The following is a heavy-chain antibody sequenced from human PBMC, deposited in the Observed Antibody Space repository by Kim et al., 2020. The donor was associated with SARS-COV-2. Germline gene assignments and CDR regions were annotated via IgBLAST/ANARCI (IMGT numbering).Heavy chain of an antibody. V-gene: IGHV1-18*01. Sequence: ASVKVSCKASGYTFTSHGIGWVRQAPGQGLEWMGWISPDSGNTNYIQKVQGRVTMTTDTSTSTAYMELRSLRSDDTAVYYCARRSSLYSWFYPWGQGTLV. CDR3: ARRSSLYSWFYP. CDR2: ISPDSGNT. CDR1: GYTFTSHG. J-gene: IGHJ5*02. D-gene: IGHD6-13*01.